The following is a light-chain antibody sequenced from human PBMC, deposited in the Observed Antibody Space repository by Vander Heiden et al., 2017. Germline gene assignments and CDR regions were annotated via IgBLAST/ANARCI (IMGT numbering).Light chain of an antibody. CDR3: AAWDDSLSVV. CDR1: SSNVGSNS. V-gene: IGLV1-47*01. J-gene: IGLJ2*01. CDR2: RDF. Sequence: QSVLTQPPSASGTPGQRVTISCSGSSSNVGSNSVYWYQHLPGTAPKLLIYRDFQRPSGVPDRFSASKSGTSASLAISEPRSEDEAHYYCAAWDDSLSVVFGGGTKLTVL.